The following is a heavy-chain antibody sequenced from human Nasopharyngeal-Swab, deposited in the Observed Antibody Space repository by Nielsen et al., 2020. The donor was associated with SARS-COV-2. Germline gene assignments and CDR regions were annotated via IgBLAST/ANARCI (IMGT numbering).Heavy chain of an antibody. CDR2: IYYSGST. V-gene: IGHV4-59*01. Sequence: WIRQPPGKGLGWIGYIYYSGSTNYNPSLKSRVTISVDTSKNQFSLKLSSVTAADTAVYYCARGIVGATDWGGWFDPWGQGTLVTVSS. D-gene: IGHD1-26*01. CDR3: ARGIVGATDWGGWFDP. J-gene: IGHJ5*02.